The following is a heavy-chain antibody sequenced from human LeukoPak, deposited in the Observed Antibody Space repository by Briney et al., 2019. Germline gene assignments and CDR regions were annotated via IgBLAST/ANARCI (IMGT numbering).Heavy chain of an antibody. D-gene: IGHD6-13*01. V-gene: IGHV4-59*12. Sequence: SETLSLTCTVSGGSISSYYWSWIRQPPGKGLEWIGYIYYSGTTNYNPSLKSRVTISVDTSKNQFSLKLSSVTAADTAVYYCARDMAAAGEDDAFDIWGQGTMVTVSS. CDR3: ARDMAAAGEDDAFDI. CDR2: IYYSGTT. CDR1: GGSISSYY. J-gene: IGHJ3*02.